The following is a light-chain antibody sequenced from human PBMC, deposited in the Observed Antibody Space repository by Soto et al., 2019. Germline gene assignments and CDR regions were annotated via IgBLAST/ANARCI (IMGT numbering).Light chain of an antibody. Sequence: EIVLTQSPGTLSLSPGERATLSCRASQSVSNNYLAWYQQKPGQAPRLLIYGASSRTTGIPDRFSGSGSGTDFTLTISRLEPEDFAVYYCQQSGSAPTFGQGTKVDIK. V-gene: IGKV3-20*01. CDR2: GAS. CDR1: QSVSNNY. CDR3: QQSGSAPT. J-gene: IGKJ1*01.